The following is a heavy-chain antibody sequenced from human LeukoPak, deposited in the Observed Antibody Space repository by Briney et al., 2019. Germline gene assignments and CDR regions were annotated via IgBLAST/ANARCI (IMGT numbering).Heavy chain of an antibody. J-gene: IGHJ6*02. V-gene: IGHV3-23*01. Sequence: GGSLRLSCAASGFSFSNYAMSWVRQAPGKGLEWVSAISGSGGSTYYADSVKGRFTISRDNSKNTLYLQMNSLRAEDTAVYYCARESDGEMATLNYYYYYGMDVWGQGTTVTVSS. CDR3: ARESDGEMATLNYYYYYGMDV. D-gene: IGHD5-24*01. CDR1: GFSFSNYA. CDR2: ISGSGGST.